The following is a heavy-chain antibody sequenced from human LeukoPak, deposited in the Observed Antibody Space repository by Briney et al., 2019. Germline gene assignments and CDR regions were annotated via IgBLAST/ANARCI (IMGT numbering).Heavy chain of an antibody. D-gene: IGHD4-11*01. CDR1: GFTFSDYE. CDR3: ARNLYLDLQAHGY. V-gene: IGHV3-48*03. J-gene: IGHJ4*02. CDR2: ISSGGDSK. Sequence: GGSPRLSCAASGFTFSDYEMNWVRQAPGKGLEWVAYISSGGDSKFYGDSVKGRFTISRDNAKNSLYLQMNGLRVEDTAIYYCARNLYLDLQAHGYWGQGTLVTVSS.